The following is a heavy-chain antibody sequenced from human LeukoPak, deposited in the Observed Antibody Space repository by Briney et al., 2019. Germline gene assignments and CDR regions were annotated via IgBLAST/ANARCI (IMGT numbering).Heavy chain of an antibody. Sequence: PSETLSLTCSVSGDSITSNSYYWGWIRQPPGKGPEWIGSIYYSGSTYYNPSLKSPVTISIDTSKNRFSLRLTSVTATDTAVYYCARHVSYYASGPLFDNWGQGTLVTVSS. CDR3: ARHVSYYASGPLFDN. V-gene: IGHV4-39*01. J-gene: IGHJ4*02. CDR1: GDSITSNSYY. CDR2: IYYSGST. D-gene: IGHD3-10*01.